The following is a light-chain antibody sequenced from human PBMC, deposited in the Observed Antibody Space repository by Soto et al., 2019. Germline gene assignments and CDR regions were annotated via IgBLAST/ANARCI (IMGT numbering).Light chain of an antibody. V-gene: IGKV1-9*01. J-gene: IGKJ2*01. CDR3: QHLNAYRYT. CDR2: AAS. CDR1: QAISSS. Sequence: DIQLTQSPSFLSASVGDRVTITCRASQAISSSLAWYPHNPGKAPKLLIYAASTLQNGVPSSFSGSGSGTEFTLTISSLHPEDFATYYCQHLNAYRYTFGQGTKVEIK.